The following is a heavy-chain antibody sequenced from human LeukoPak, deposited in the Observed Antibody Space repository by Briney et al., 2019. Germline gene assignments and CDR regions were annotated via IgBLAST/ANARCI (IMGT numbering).Heavy chain of an antibody. CDR1: GFTFSSYA. CDR3: AKAGWYCSGGSCYSGVNYYYLYGMDV. D-gene: IGHD2-15*01. Sequence: GGSLRLSCAASGFTFSSYAMSWVRQAPGKGLEWVSAINCSGGSTYYADSAKGRFTTSRDNSNNTLYLQMNSLGAEEAAVYYCAKAGWYCSGGSCYSGVNYYYLYGMDVWGQGTTVTVSS. V-gene: IGHV3-23*01. J-gene: IGHJ6*02. CDR2: INCSGGST.